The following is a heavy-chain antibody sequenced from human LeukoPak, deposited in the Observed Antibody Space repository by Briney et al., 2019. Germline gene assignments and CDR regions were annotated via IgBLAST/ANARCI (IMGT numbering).Heavy chain of an antibody. Sequence: GGSLRLSCVASGFTFSNYGMHWVRQAPGKGLEWVAVIWYDGSNKYYADSVQGQFTISRDNSKNTLFLQMNNLRAEDTAVYYCARDWSPTLYYKYYGMDVWGQGTTVTVSS. J-gene: IGHJ6*02. CDR2: IWYDGSNK. CDR3: ARDWSPTLYYKYYGMDV. V-gene: IGHV3-33*01. CDR1: GFTFSNYG.